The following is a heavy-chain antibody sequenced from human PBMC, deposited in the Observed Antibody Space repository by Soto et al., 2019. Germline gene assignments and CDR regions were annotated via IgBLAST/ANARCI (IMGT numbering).Heavy chain of an antibody. CDR1: GFTFSSYW. D-gene: IGHD7-27*01. J-gene: IGHJ6*02. V-gene: IGHV3-7*05. CDR3: ARVIEGWGFANYYYYGMDV. Sequence: GGSLRLSCAASGFTFSSYWMSWVRQAPGKGLEWVANIKQDGSEKYYVDSVKGRFTISRDNAKNSLYLQMNSLRAEDTAVYYCARVIEGWGFANYYYYGMDVWGQGTTVTVSS. CDR2: IKQDGSEK.